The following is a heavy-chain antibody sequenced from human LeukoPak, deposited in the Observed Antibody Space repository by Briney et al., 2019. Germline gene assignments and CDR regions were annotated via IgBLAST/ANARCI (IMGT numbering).Heavy chain of an antibody. J-gene: IGHJ4*02. Sequence: PGGSLRLSCAASGFTFSTYSMNWVRQAPGKGLEWVSSISIGSSFIYYADSVKGRFTISRDNAKNSLFLQMNSLRAEDTAVYYCARESSGYFYWGQGTLVTVSS. V-gene: IGHV3-21*01. CDR3: ARESSGYFY. CDR1: GFTFSTYS. D-gene: IGHD3-22*01. CDR2: ISIGSSFI.